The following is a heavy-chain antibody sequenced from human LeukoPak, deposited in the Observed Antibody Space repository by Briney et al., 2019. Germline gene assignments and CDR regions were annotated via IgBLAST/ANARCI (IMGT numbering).Heavy chain of an antibody. CDR2: ISGSGGST. Sequence: HPGGSLRLSCAASEFSVGSNYMTWVRQAPGKGLEWVSAISGSGGSTYYADSVKGRFTISRDNSKNTLYLQMNSLRAEDTAVYYCAKDRVLDPWGQGTLVTVSS. V-gene: IGHV3-23*01. CDR1: EFSVGSNY. D-gene: IGHD3-10*01. J-gene: IGHJ5*02. CDR3: AKDRVLDP.